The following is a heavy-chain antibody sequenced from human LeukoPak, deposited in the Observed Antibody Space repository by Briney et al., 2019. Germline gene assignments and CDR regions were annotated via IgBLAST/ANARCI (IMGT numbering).Heavy chain of an antibody. CDR1: GGSIRSGSHY. D-gene: IGHD5-24*01. J-gene: IGHJ4*02. CDR2: IYYSGST. CDR3: AKRDDRGGNLVDL. Sequence: SETLSLTCTVSGGSIRSGSHYWASIRQPPGKGLEWIGSIYYSGSTYYHPCLENLVTISIDTSKNHFSLKLSYLSAADTSVYYGAKRDDRGGNLVDLWGQGTLVTVS. V-gene: IGHV4-39*02.